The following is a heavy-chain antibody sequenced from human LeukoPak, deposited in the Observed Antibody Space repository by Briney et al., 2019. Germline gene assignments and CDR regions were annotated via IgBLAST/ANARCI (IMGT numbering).Heavy chain of an antibody. CDR3: ARDSPALATSFDY. V-gene: IGHV3-11*04. D-gene: IGHD5-12*01. Sequence: GGSLRLSCAASGFTFSDYYMSWIRQAPGKGLEWLSYIRGSGSTIYYADSVKGRFTISRDNAKNSLYLQMNSLRAEDTAVYYCARDSPALATSFDYWGQGTLVTVSS. CDR2: IRGSGSTI. J-gene: IGHJ4*02. CDR1: GFTFSDYY.